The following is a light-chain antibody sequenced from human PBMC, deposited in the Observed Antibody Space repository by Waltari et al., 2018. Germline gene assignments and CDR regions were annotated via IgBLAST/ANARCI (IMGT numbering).Light chain of an antibody. CDR3: HSRDTSSTRF. J-gene: IGLJ2*01. Sequence: SFELTQDPPVSVALGHTVRITCPGNSLRRYSASWYQQRPGQAPILVPYGQNNRPSGIPDLFSGSNSGNTASLIITGAQAEDEADYYCHSRDTSSTRFFGGGTRLTV. V-gene: IGLV3-19*01. CDR2: GQN. CDR1: SLRRYS.